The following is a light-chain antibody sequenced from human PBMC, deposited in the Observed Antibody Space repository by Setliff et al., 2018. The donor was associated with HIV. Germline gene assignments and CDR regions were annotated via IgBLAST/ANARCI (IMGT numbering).Light chain of an antibody. V-gene: IGLV2-14*01. CDR1: SSDVGLYNF. J-gene: IGLJ1*01. CDR2: DVT. CDR3: SSFITSRKFV. Sequence: QSALTQPASVSGSPGQSITISCTGTSSDVGLYNFVSWYQQHPGKVPKLIIYDVTNRPSGISHRFSGAKSGNTASLTISGLQADDEADYYCSSFITSRKFVFGTGTNVTVL.